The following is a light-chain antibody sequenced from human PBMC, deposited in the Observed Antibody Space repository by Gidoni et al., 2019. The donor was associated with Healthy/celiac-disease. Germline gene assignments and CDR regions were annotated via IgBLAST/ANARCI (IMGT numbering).Light chain of an antibody. V-gene: IGLV2-14*01. CDR2: DVS. Sequence: QSALTQSASVSGSPGQSITLSCTGTSSDVGGYNYVSLYQQPPGKAPKLMIYDVSNRPSGVSNRFSGSKSGNTASLTISGLQAEDEADYYCSSYTSSSTPFVFGTGTKVTVL. CDR3: SSYTSSSTPFV. CDR1: SSDVGGYNY. J-gene: IGLJ1*01.